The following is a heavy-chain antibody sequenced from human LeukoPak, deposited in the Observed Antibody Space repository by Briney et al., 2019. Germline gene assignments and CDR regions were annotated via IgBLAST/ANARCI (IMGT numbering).Heavy chain of an antibody. D-gene: IGHD3-3*01. CDR3: ARDIWAYYDFWSGHNWFDP. Sequence: ASVKVSCKASGYTFTSYGISWVRQAPGQGLEWMGWISAYNGNTNYAQKLQGRVTMTTDTSTSTAHMELRSLRSDDTAVYYCARDIWAYYDFWSGHNWFDPWGQGTLVTVSS. V-gene: IGHV1-18*01. CDR2: ISAYNGNT. J-gene: IGHJ5*02. CDR1: GYTFTSYG.